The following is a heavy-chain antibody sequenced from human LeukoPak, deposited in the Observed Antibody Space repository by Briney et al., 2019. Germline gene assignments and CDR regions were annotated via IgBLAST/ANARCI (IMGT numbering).Heavy chain of an antibody. V-gene: IGHV1-2*02. Sequence: GASVKVSCKASGYTFTGYYMHWVRQAPGQGLEWMGWINPNSGGTNYAQKFQGRVTMTRDTSISTAYMELSRLRSDDTAVYYCARNRIFSGSYHFDYRGQGTLVTVSS. CDR1: GYTFTGYY. J-gene: IGHJ4*02. D-gene: IGHD3-10*01. CDR2: INPNSGGT. CDR3: ARNRIFSGSYHFDY.